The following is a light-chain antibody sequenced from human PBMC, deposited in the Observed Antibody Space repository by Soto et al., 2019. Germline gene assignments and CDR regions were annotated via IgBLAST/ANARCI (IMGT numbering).Light chain of an antibody. CDR1: SSDVGGFNY. Sequence: QSALTQPASVSGSPGQSITSTCTGTSSDVGGFNYVSWYQQHPGKAPQLMISDVSNRPSGVSNRFSGSNSGNTASLTISGLQAEDEADYYCSSYTSSNTLVVFGGGTKLTVL. CDR3: SSYTSSNTLVV. CDR2: DVS. V-gene: IGLV2-14*01. J-gene: IGLJ2*01.